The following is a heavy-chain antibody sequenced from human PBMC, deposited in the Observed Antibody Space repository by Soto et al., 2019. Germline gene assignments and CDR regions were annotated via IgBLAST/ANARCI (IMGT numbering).Heavy chain of an antibody. D-gene: IGHD5-12*01. CDR2: INHSGST. CDR1: GGSFSGYY. V-gene: IGHV4-34*01. J-gene: IGHJ5*02. CDR3: ARVSLFKDGYNSPYNWFDP. Sequence: SETLSLTCAVYGGSFSGYYWSWIRQPPGKGLEWIGEINHSGSTNYNPSLKSRVTISVDTSKNQFSLKLSSVTAADTAVYYCARVSLFKDGYNSPYNWFDPWGQGTLVTVSS.